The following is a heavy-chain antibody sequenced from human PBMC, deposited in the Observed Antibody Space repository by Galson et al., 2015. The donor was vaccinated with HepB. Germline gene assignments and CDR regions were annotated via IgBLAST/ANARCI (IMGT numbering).Heavy chain of an antibody. CDR3: ARPNMDHEGSYCFDY. D-gene: IGHD3-10*01. J-gene: IGHJ4*02. CDR1: GVTFSNFA. Sequence: SVKVSCKASGVTFSNFAISWVRQAPGQGLEWMGSIIPMFGVLHPARKFQGRVTMTADASTNTAYMELSSLRSEDTAVYFCARPNMDHEGSYCFDYWGQGTPVTVSS. CDR2: IIPMFGVL. V-gene: IGHV1-69*13.